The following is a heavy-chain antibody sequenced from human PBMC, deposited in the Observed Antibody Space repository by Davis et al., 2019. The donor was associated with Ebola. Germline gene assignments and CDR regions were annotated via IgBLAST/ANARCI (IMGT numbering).Heavy chain of an antibody. V-gene: IGHV1-18*01. CDR1: GSYS. Sequence: ASVKVSCKASGSYSITWVRQAPGQGLEWMGWISAHNGNTRYAQKFQGRITVTTDTSTSTVYMELRGLRSDDTAVYYCAIASIAVAGTGFDPWGQGTLVTVTS. CDR2: ISAHNGNT. CDR3: AIASIAVAGTGFDP. J-gene: IGHJ5*02. D-gene: IGHD6-19*01.